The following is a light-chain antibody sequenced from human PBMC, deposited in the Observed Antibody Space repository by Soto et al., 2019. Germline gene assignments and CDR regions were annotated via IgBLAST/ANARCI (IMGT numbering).Light chain of an antibody. CDR1: QNLLATANNKNH. CDR2: WAS. Sequence: DFVMTQSPDSLAVSLGERATINCRSSQNLLATANNKNHLAWYQHKAGQPPKLLIYWASTRGPGVPDRFTGSGSCTHFTLTNSSLQAEDVAVYYCHQYYSTPPSFGQGTKLEIK. J-gene: IGKJ2*03. V-gene: IGKV4-1*01. CDR3: HQYYSTPPS.